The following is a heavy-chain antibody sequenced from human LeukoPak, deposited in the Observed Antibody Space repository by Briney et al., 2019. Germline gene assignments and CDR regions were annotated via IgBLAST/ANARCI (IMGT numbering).Heavy chain of an antibody. V-gene: IGHV3-7*04. J-gene: IGHJ4*02. Sequence: QAGGSLRLSCAASGFTFSSYGMHWVRQAPGKGLEWVANIKQDGSDKYYVDSVKGRFTISRDNARNSLYLQMNSLRADDTALYYCARVISVYVWGSYTPPYYFDSWGQATLVVVSS. CDR1: GFTFSSYG. CDR3: ARVISVYVWGSYTPPYYFDS. D-gene: IGHD3-16*01. CDR2: IKQDGSDK.